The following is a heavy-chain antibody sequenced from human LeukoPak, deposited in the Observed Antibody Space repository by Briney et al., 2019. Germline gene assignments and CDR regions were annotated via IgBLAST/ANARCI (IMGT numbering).Heavy chain of an antibody. CDR1: GFTFSSYG. CDR3: ARDTNDLYYFDY. D-gene: IGHD3/OR15-3a*01. J-gene: IGHJ4*02. V-gene: IGHV3-33*01. CDR2: IWYDGSNK. Sequence: GGSLRLSCAASGFTFSSYGMHWVRQAPSKGLEWVAVIWYDGSNKYYADSVKGRFTISRDNSKNTLYLQMNSLRAEDTAAYYCARDTNDLYYFDYWGQGTLVTVSS.